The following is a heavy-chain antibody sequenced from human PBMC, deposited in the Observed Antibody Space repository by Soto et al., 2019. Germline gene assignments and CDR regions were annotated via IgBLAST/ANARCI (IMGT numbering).Heavy chain of an antibody. V-gene: IGHV3-73*02. Sequence: EVQLVESGGDFVQPGGSLKLSCAATGFTFSGSAMHWVRQASGKGLEWVGHIRRRAKNYATVYAASVKGRFIISRADSKNKAYLQTNSLKTVDTAVYYCTRTFDASDYFSPDFDYWGQGTLVTVSS. CDR2: IRRRAKNYAT. CDR1: GFTFSGSA. CDR3: TRTFDASDYFSPDFDY. D-gene: IGHD3-22*01. J-gene: IGHJ4*02.